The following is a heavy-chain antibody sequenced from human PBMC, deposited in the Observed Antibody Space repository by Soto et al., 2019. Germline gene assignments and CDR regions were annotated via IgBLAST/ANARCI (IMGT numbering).Heavy chain of an antibody. CDR1: GFTFSSYG. CDR3: AKDVGNSWSYYFDF. V-gene: IGHV3-33*06. J-gene: IGHJ4*02. D-gene: IGHD6-13*01. Sequence: QVQLVESGGGVVQPGTSLRLSCATSGFTFSSYGMYWVRQAPGKALEWVAVIWYEGANEYYADSVKGRFTISRDNSKNTLYLRMNSLRAEDTAIYYCAKDVGNSWSYYFDFWGQGTLVTVSS. CDR2: IWYEGANE.